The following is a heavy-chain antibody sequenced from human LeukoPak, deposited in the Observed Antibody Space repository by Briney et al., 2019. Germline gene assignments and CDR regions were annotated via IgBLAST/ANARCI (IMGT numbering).Heavy chain of an antibody. CDR1: GFTFSSYS. Sequence: GGSLRLSCAASGFTFSSYSMNWVRQAPGKGLEWVSYISSSGSTIYYADSVKGRFTISRDNAKNSLYLQMNSLRAEDTAVYYCARDQNHYGDLGFDCWGQGTLVTVSS. D-gene: IGHD4-17*01. CDR3: ARDQNHYGDLGFDC. CDR2: ISSSGSTI. V-gene: IGHV3-48*04. J-gene: IGHJ4*02.